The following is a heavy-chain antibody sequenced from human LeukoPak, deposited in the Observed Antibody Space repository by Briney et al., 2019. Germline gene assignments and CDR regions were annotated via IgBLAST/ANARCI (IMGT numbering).Heavy chain of an antibody. D-gene: IGHD2-15*01. CDR1: GLTFSNYA. CDR2: IGGSGETT. J-gene: IGHJ4*02. V-gene: IGHV3-23*01. Sequence: PGGSLRLSCAASGLTFSNYAMSWVRQAPGRGLEGVSSIGGSGETTYYTHSVKGRFTISRDNSKGTLYLQMNSLRVEDTAVYHCARTGGSPYSASDYWGQGTLVTVSS. CDR3: ARTGGSPYSASDY.